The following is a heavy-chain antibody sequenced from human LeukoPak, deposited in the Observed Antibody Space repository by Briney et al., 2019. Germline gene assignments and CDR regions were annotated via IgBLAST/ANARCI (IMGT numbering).Heavy chain of an antibody. Sequence: PGGSLRLSCAASGFTFSSYGMNWVRQAPGKGLEWVSSISSSSSYIYYADSVKGRFTISRDNAKNSLYLQMNSLRAEDTAVYYCARAGGWGYSSSSGYYFDYWGQGTLVTVSS. CDR3: ARAGGWGYSSSSGYYFDY. V-gene: IGHV3-21*01. CDR1: GFTFSSYG. J-gene: IGHJ4*02. CDR2: ISSSSSYI. D-gene: IGHD6-6*01.